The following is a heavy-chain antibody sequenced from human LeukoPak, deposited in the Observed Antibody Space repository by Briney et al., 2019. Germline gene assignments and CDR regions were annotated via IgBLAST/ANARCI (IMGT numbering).Heavy chain of an antibody. V-gene: IGHV4-39*01. CDR3: ARHRDGGYSGAYFDY. Sequence: SETLSLTCTVSGGSISSSSYYWGWIRQPPGKGLEWIGSIYYSGSTYYNPSLKSRVTISVDTSKNQFSLKLSSVTAADTAVYYCARHRDGGYSGAYFDYWGRGTLVTVSS. CDR2: IYYSGST. CDR1: GGSISSSSYY. D-gene: IGHD4-17*01. J-gene: IGHJ4*02.